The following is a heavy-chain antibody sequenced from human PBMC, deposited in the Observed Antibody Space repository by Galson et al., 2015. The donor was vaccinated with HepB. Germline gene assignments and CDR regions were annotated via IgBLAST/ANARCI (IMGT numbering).Heavy chain of an antibody. CDR2: ISHDGRNT. CDR3: ARERGAGWYEGNDY. V-gene: IGHV3-30*04. J-gene: IGHJ4*02. Sequence: SLRLSCAASGFTFSSYSIHWVREAPGKGLEWVAIISHDGRNTYYAYSVKGRFTISRDNSRITLYLQMNGLRSDDTAVYYCARERGAGWYEGNDYWGQGTRVVVSS. CDR1: GFTFSSYS. D-gene: IGHD6-19*01.